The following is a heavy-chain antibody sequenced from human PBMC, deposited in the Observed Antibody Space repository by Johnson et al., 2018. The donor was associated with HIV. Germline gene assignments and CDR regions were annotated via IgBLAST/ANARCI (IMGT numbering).Heavy chain of an antibody. Sequence: VQLVESGGGLVQPGGSLKLSCAASGFTVSSNYMSWVRQAPGKGLEWVSIIYSGGGTFYADSVKDRFTISRDNSKNTLYLQMNSLRAEDTAVYYCAKGEGYDAFDIWGQGTMVTVSS. V-gene: IGHV3-66*01. J-gene: IGHJ3*02. D-gene: IGHD1-26*01. CDR2: IYSGGGT. CDR3: AKGEGYDAFDI. CDR1: GFTVSSNY.